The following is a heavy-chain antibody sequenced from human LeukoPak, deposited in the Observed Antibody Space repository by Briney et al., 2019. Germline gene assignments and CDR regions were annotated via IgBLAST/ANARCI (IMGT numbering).Heavy chain of an antibody. CDR3: AKTRFGESGFDY. CDR2: ISGSGGST. D-gene: IGHD3-10*01. CDR1: GFTFSSYA. Sequence: GGSLRLSCAASGFTFSSYAMSWARQAPGKGLEWVSAISGSGGSTYYADSVKGRFTISRDNSKNTLYLQMNSLRAEDTAVYYCAKTRFGESGFDYWGQGTLVTVSS. V-gene: IGHV3-23*01. J-gene: IGHJ4*02.